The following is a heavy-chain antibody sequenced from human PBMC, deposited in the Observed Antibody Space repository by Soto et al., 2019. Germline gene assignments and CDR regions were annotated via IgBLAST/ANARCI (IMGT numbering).Heavy chain of an antibody. CDR1: GFTFSSYA. CDR3: AKDHDYDSSGYYTFDY. CDR2: ISGSGGST. D-gene: IGHD3-22*01. Sequence: GGSLRLSCAASGFTFSSYAMSWVRQAPGKGLEWVSAISGSGGSTYYADSVKGRFTISRDNSKNTLYLQMNSLRAEDAAVYYCAKDHDYDSSGYYTFDYWGQGTLVTVSS. J-gene: IGHJ4*02. V-gene: IGHV3-23*01.